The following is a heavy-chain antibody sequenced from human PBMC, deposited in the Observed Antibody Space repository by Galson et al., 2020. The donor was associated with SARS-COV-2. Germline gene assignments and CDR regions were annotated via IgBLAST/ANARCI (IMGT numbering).Heavy chain of an antibody. J-gene: IGHJ4*02. Sequence: GESLKISCQASGYSFTSYWVAWVRQMPGKGLEWMGSIYPADSELRFSPSFQGQVTISVDKSVNTAYLQWMSLKASDTAMYYCARSRYGHGYGYFDDWGQGNLVAVSS. D-gene: IGHD3-10*01. V-gene: IGHV5-51*01. CDR1: GYSFTSYW. CDR2: IYPADSEL. CDR3: ARSRYGHGYGYFDD.